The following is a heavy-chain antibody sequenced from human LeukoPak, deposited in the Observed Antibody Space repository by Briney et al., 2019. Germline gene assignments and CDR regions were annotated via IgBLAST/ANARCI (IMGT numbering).Heavy chain of an antibody. CDR2: IIPILGIA. CDR1: GGTFSSYG. J-gene: IGHJ6*02. Sequence: GASVKVSCKASGGTFSSYGISWVRQAPGQGLEWMGRIIPILGIANYAQKFQGRVTITADKSTRTAYMELSSLRSEDTAVYYCASPRYYYYGMDVWGQGTTVTVSS. V-gene: IGHV1-69*04. CDR3: ASPRYYYYGMDV.